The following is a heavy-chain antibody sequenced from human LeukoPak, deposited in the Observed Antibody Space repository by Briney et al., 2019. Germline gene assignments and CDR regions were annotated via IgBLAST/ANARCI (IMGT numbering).Heavy chain of an antibody. Sequence: SETLSLTCIVSGGSISGYYWSWIRQPPGKGLEWIGYIHYTGTTNYNPSLKSRINIWVDTSNTHFSLKLRSVSAAATAVYYCATVVSSGYSDYWGQGTLVTVSS. D-gene: IGHD3-22*01. V-gene: IGHV4-59*01. CDR3: ATVVSSGYSDY. CDR2: IHYTGTT. J-gene: IGHJ4*02. CDR1: GGSISGYY.